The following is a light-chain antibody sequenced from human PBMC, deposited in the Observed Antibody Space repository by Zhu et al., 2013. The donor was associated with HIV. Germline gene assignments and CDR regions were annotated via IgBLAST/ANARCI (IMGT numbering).Light chain of an antibody. CDR2: EVS. V-gene: IGLV2-8*01. Sequence: QSALTQPPSASGSPGQSVTISCTGTSSDVGGYNSVSWYQQRPGKAPKLMIYEVSKRPSGVPDRFFGSKSGNMASLTVSGLQAEDEADYYCATWDDSLSGWVFGGGTKLTVL. CDR3: ATWDDSLSGWV. CDR1: SSDVGGYNS. J-gene: IGLJ3*02.